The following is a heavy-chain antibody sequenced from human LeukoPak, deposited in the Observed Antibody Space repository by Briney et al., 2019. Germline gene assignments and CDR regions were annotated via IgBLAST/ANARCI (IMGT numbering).Heavy chain of an antibody. CDR1: GFTFSSYA. Sequence: GGSLRLSCAASGFTFSSYAMSWVRQAPGKGLEWVSAISGSGGSTYYADSVKGRFTISRDNSKSTLYLQMNSLRAEDTAVYYCAKRYYYDSSGYYYPYWGQGTLVTVSS. CDR2: ISGSGGST. D-gene: IGHD3-22*01. J-gene: IGHJ4*02. CDR3: AKRYYYDSSGYYYPY. V-gene: IGHV3-23*01.